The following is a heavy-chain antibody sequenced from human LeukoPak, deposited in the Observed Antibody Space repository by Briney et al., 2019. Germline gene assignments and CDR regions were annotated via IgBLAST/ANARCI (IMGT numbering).Heavy chain of an antibody. Sequence: PSETLSLTCTVSGGSISSSSYYWGWIRQPPGTGLEWIGSIYYSGSTYYNPSLKSRVTISVDTSKNQFSLKLSSVTAADTAVYYCARTVFNYYHYYYMDVWGKGTTVTVSS. CDR2: IYYSGST. CDR3: ARTVFNYYHYYYMDV. V-gene: IGHV4-39*07. CDR1: GGSISSSSYY. J-gene: IGHJ6*03.